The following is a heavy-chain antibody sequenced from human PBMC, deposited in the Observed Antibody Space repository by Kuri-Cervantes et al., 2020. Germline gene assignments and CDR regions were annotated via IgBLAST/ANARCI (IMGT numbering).Heavy chain of an antibody. V-gene: IGHV3-66*02. CDR1: GSTVSSNY. D-gene: IGHD3-9*01. CDR3: ARGPHPNDILTGYDLDY. Sequence: GESLRLTCAPSGSTVSSNYMSWVRQAPGKGLEWVSVIYSGGSTYYAESVNGRFTISRDNSKNTLYLQINSLRVEDTAVYYCARGPHPNDILTGYDLDYWGQGTLVTVSS. J-gene: IGHJ4*02. CDR2: IYSGGST.